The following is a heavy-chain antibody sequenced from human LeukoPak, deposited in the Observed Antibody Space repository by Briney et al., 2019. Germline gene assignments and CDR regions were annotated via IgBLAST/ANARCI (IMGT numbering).Heavy chain of an antibody. V-gene: IGHV3-23*01. CDR3: AKGGYSTWLDL. J-gene: IGHJ5*02. CDR2: IRSNGRDT. D-gene: IGHD2-8*01. Sequence: GGSLRLSCAASGFTFSEYSMSWVRQAAGKGLEWVSNIRSNGRDTYYTDSVKGRFTISRDNSKNTLYLEMNSLRAEDTAVYYCAKGGYSTWLDLWGHGTLVTVSS. CDR1: GFTFSEYS.